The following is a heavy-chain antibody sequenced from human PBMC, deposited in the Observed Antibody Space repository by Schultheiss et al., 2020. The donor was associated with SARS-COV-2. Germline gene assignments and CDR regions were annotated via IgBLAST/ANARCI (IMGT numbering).Heavy chain of an antibody. D-gene: IGHD2-2*02. V-gene: IGHV3-23*01. Sequence: GGSLRLSCAASGFTFSSYSMNWVRQAPGKGLEWVSAISGSGGSTYYADSVKGRFTISRDNSRNTLYLQTNSLRAEDTAVYYCARDGGYCSSTSCYSDLDYWGQGTLVTVSS. CDR1: GFTFSSYS. CDR2: ISGSGGST. CDR3: ARDGGYCSSTSCYSDLDY. J-gene: IGHJ4*02.